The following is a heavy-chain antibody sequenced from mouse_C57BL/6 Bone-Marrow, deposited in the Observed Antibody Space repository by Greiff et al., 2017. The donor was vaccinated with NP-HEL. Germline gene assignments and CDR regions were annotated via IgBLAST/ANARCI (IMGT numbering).Heavy chain of an antibody. D-gene: IGHD4-1*01. V-gene: IGHV3-6*01. CDR2: IRYDGSN. CDR1: GYSITSGYY. J-gene: IGHJ2*01. CDR3: AISWDPYYAN. Sequence: EVQLVESGPGLVKPSPSLSLTCSATGYSITSGYYWNWIRQFPGNQLEWMGYIRYDGSNNYNQSLKNRIPITRDTSKNQYFLKLNSMTTEDTATYYCAISWDPYYANWGQGTALSVSA.